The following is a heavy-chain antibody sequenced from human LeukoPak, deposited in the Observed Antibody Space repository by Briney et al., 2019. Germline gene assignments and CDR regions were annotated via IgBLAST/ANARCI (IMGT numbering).Heavy chain of an antibody. Sequence: GGSLRLSCAASGFNFSIHWMTWVRQAPGKGLEWVANIQDDGSEKNYVGSAKGRFIISRDNAKNSLFLQMSSLRDEDTALYYCARGWAAIPDWGLGTLVTVSS. V-gene: IGHV3-7*01. CDR3: ARGWAAIPD. D-gene: IGHD2-21*02. CDR2: IQDDGSEK. CDR1: GFNFSIHW. J-gene: IGHJ4*02.